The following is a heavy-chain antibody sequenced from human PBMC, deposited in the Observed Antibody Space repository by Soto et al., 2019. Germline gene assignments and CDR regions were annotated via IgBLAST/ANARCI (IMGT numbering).Heavy chain of an antibody. CDR2: INHSGST. CDR1: GGSFSGYY. D-gene: IGHD5-12*01. CDR3: AREGVEMATITGAFAI. Sequence: SETLSLTCAVYGGSFSGYYWSWIRQPPGKGLEWIGEINHSGSTNYNPSLKSRVTISVDTSKNQFSLKLSSVTAADTAVYYCAREGVEMATITGAFAIWGQGTMVTVSS. V-gene: IGHV4-34*01. J-gene: IGHJ3*02.